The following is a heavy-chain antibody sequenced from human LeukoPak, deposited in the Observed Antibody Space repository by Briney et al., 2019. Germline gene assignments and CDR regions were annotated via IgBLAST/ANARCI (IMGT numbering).Heavy chain of an antibody. D-gene: IGHD4-17*01. Sequence: TGGSLRLSCAASGFTFSSYAMSWVRQAPGKGLEWVSAISGSGGSTYYADSVKGRFTISRDNSRELLYLQMNSLRVEDTAVYYCAKDPNGDYVGVFDSWGQGTTVTVSS. J-gene: IGHJ3*02. V-gene: IGHV3-23*01. CDR1: GFTFSSYA. CDR3: AKDPNGDYVGVFDS. CDR2: ISGSGGST.